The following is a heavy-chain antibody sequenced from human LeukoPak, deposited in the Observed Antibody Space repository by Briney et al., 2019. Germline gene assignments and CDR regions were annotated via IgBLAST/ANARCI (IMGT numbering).Heavy chain of an antibody. CDR2: IKQDGSEK. D-gene: IGHD3-9*01. V-gene: IGHV3-7*01. Sequence: EGSLRLSCAASGFTFSSYWMSWVRQAPGKGLEWVANIKQDGSEKYYVDSVKGRFTISRDNAKNSLYLQMNSLRAEDTAVYYCARGNYDILTGYSPPWDYYYYMDVWGKGTTVTVSS. CDR3: ARGNYDILTGYSPPWDYYYYMDV. J-gene: IGHJ6*03. CDR1: GFTFSSYW.